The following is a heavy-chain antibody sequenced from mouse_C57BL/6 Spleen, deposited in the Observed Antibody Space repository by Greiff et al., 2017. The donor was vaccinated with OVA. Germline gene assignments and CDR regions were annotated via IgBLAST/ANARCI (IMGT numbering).Heavy chain of an antibody. CDR3: ARGGVVATGFDY. Sequence: QVQLQQPGTELVKPGASVKLSCKASGYTFTSYWMHWVKPRPGQGLEWIGNINPSNGGTNYNEKFKSKATLTVDKSSSTAYMQLSSLTSEDSAVYYCARGGVVATGFDYWGQGTTLTVSS. V-gene: IGHV1-53*01. J-gene: IGHJ2*01. D-gene: IGHD1-1*01. CDR1: GYTFTSYW. CDR2: INPSNGGT.